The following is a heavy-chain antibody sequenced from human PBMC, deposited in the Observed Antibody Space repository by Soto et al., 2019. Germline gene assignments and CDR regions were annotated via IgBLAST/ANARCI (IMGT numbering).Heavy chain of an antibody. J-gene: IGHJ6*02. CDR2: ISYDGSGK. V-gene: IGHV3-30*18. CDR1: GFTFSRYD. Sequence: GGSLRLSCAASGFTFSRYDMHWVRQAPGKGLEWVAFISYDGSGKYYADSVKGRCTISRDNSQNTLYLEMNSLRAEDTALYYCAKGGYCTSTSCYAGFNNYYYGVDVWGQGTTVTVSS. CDR3: AKGGYCTSTSCYAGFNNYYYGVDV. D-gene: IGHD2-2*01.